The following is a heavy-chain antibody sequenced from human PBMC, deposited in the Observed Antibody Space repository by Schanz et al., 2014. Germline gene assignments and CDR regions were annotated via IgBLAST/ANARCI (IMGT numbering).Heavy chain of an antibody. CDR2: IWYDGNNK. J-gene: IGHJ3*02. CDR3: AKDMQKDYGGKPQAFDI. Sequence: QVQLVESGGGVVQPGRSLRLSCAASGFTFSSYGMHWVRQAPGKGLEWVAVIWYDGNNKFYADSVKGRFIISRDNSKNTLELQMNSLRDEDTALYYCAKDMQKDYGGKPQAFDIWGQGTMVTVSS. CDR1: GFTFSSYG. V-gene: IGHV3-33*06. D-gene: IGHD4-17*01.